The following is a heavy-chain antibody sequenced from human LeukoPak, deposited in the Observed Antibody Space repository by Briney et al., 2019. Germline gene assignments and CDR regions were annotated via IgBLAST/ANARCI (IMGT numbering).Heavy chain of an antibody. CDR3: ARDSVAAAGTGSNWFDP. J-gene: IGHJ5*02. CDR2: VYASGST. Sequence: SETLSLTCTVSGGSISSGNNYWSWIRQPAGRGLQWIGRVYASGSTNYNPSLKSRVTISVDTSKNQFSLKLSSVTAADTAVYYCARDSVAAAGTGSNWFDPWGQGTLVTVSS. D-gene: IGHD6-13*01. V-gene: IGHV4-61*02. CDR1: GGSISSGNNY.